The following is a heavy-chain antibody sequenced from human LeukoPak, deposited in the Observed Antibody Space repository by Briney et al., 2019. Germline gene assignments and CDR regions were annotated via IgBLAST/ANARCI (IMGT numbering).Heavy chain of an antibody. V-gene: IGHV4-59*01. CDR1: GGSISSYY. Sequence: SETLSLTCTVSGGSISSYYWSWIRQPPGKGLEWIGYIYNSGSTNYNHSLKSRVAISEDMSNNQFSLKLSSVTAADTAVYYCARALRLWGGNSGIAFDIWGQGTMVTVSS. J-gene: IGHJ3*02. CDR3: ARALRLWGGNSGIAFDI. D-gene: IGHD4-23*01. CDR2: IYNSGST.